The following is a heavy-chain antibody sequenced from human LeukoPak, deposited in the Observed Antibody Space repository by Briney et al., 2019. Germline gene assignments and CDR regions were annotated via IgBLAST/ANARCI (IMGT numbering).Heavy chain of an antibody. J-gene: IGHJ4*02. CDR1: GGSFSGYY. CDR2: INHSGST. Sequence: SETLSLTCAVFGGSFSGYYWSWIRQPPGKGLEWIGRINHSGSTNYNPSLKSRVTMSVDTSKNQFSLRLSSVTPADTAVYYCARDRGEGIVGTFDYWGQGTLVTVSS. D-gene: IGHD1-26*01. CDR3: ARDRGEGIVGTFDY. V-gene: IGHV4-34*01.